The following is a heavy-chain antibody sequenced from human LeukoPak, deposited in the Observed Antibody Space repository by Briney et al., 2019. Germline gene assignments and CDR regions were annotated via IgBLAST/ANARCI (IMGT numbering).Heavy chain of an antibody. J-gene: IGHJ5*02. CDR2: INYSGST. Sequence: SETLSLTCAVYSGSFSGYYWSWIRQPPGKGLEWIGEINYSGSTNYNPSLKSRVTISVDTSKNQFSLKLSSVTAADTAVYYCARGKYVVVPAASHNWFDPWGQGTLVTVSS. D-gene: IGHD2-2*01. CDR1: SGSFSGYY. V-gene: IGHV4-34*01. CDR3: ARGKYVVVPAASHNWFDP.